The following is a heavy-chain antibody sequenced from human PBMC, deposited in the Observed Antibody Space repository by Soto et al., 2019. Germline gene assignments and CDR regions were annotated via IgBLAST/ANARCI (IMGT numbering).Heavy chain of an antibody. J-gene: IGHJ6*02. CDR2: IWYDGSNK. D-gene: IGHD5-18*01. V-gene: IGHV3-33*01. CDR3: ARDGDTEHWYYYYYGMDV. CDR1: GFAFSSYD. Sequence: GGSLRLSCAASGFAFSSYDMHWVRQAPGKGLEWVAVIWYDGSNKYYADSVKGRFTISRDNSKNTLYLQMNSLRAEDTAVYYCARDGDTEHWYYYYYGMDVWGQGTTVTVSS.